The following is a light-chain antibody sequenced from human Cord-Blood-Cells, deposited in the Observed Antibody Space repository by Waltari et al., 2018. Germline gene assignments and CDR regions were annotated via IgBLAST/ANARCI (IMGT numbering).Light chain of an antibody. CDR3: QAWDSSTAV. J-gene: IGLJ2*01. Sequence: SYELTQPPSVSVSPGQTASITCSGAKLGDKYACWYQQKPGQSPVLVIYQDGKRPSGIPERFSGSNSGNTATLTISGTQAMDEADYYCQAWDSSTAVFGGGTKLTVL. CDR2: QDG. CDR1: KLGDKY. V-gene: IGLV3-1*01.